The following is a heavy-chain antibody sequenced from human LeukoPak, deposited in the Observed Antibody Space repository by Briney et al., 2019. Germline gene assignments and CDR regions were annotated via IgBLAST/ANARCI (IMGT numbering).Heavy chain of an antibody. J-gene: IGHJ5*02. CDR3: AKVLKSYWVQDLVT. Sequence: GGSLRLSCAASGFTFSYYAMTWVRQAPGKGLEWVSTLTGSGDTTDYADSVKGRFTISRDNSKSTLYLQMNNLRADDTAVYYCAKVLKSYWVQDLVTWGQGTLVTVSS. CDR1: GFTFSYYA. CDR2: LTGSGDTT. D-gene: IGHD3-10*01. V-gene: IGHV3-23*01.